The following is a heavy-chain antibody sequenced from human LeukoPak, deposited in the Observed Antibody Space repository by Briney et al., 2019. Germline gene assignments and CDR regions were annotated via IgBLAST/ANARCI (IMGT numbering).Heavy chain of an antibody. CDR3: ARASSSWSTYWYFDL. V-gene: IGHV1-46*01. Sequence: GASVKVSCKASGYTFTSYFMHWVRQAPGQGLEWMGIINPSGGSTNYAQKFQGRVTITADESTSTAYMELSSLRSEDTAVYYCARASSSWSTYWYFDLWGRGTLVTVSS. CDR2: INPSGGST. D-gene: IGHD6-13*01. CDR1: GYTFTSYF. J-gene: IGHJ2*01.